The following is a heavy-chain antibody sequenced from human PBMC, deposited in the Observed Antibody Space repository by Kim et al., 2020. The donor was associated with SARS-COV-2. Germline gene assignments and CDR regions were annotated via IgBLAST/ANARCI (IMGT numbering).Heavy chain of an antibody. Sequence: ASVKVSCKASGYTFTSYAMHWVRPVPGQRLEWMGWINAGNGNTKYSQKFQGRVIITRDTSARTAYMELSSLRSEDTAVYYCTSAPPLVRGVILYYSCGMDVWGRGTTGTVSS. CDR3: TSAPPLVRGVILYYSCGMDV. V-gene: IGHV1-3*01. J-gene: IGHJ6*02. CDR2: INAGNGNT. CDR1: GYTFTSYA. D-gene: IGHD3-10*01.